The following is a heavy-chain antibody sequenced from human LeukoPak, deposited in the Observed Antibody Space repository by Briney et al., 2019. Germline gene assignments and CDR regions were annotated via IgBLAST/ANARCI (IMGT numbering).Heavy chain of an antibody. CDR1: GFTFSSYA. Sequence: GGSLRLSCAASGFTFSSYAMHWVRQAPGKGLEWVAVISYDGSNKYYADSVKGRFTISRDNSKNTLYLQMNSLRAEDTAVYYCARSATLVVLYYMDVWGKGTTVTVSS. CDR3: ARSATLVVLYYMDV. J-gene: IGHJ6*03. CDR2: ISYDGSNK. V-gene: IGHV3-30*01. D-gene: IGHD2-15*01.